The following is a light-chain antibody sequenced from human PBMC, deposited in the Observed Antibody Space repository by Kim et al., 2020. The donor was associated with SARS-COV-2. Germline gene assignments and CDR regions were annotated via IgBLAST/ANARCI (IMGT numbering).Light chain of an antibody. Sequence: SYELTQPPSFSVSPGQTASFTCPGDKWGVKYPCWYQQKPGKSLVLSFYQVSNRPQGIPERFSGSTSGTTATLTISGTQAMEEVAYYCQAWDSSTVEFGGG. CDR3: QAWDSSTVE. CDR2: QVS. CDR1: KWGVKY. J-gene: IGLJ2*01. V-gene: IGLV3-1*01.